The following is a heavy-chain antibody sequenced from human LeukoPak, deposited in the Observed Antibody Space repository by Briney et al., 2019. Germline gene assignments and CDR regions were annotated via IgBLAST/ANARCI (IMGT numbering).Heavy chain of an antibody. J-gene: IGHJ6*03. V-gene: IGHV1-2*02. CDR3: ARDSSSWYSRISYYYYYMDV. CDR1: GYTFTGYY. CDR2: INPNSGGT. D-gene: IGHD6-13*01. Sequence: ASVKVSCKASGYTFTGYYMHWVRQAPGQGLEWMGWINPNSGGTNYAQKFQGRVTMTRDTSISTAYMELSSLRSEDTAVYYCARDSSSWYSRISYYYYYMDVWGKGTTVTVSS.